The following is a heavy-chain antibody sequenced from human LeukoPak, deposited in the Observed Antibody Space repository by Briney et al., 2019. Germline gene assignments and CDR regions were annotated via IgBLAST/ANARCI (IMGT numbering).Heavy chain of an antibody. CDR1: GFTFSTFA. D-gene: IGHD2-8*01. CDR2: ISSSSMTV. CDR3: ARDLQEDATPPLGY. V-gene: IGHV3-48*01. Sequence: GGSLRLSCAASGFTFSTFAMLWVRQAPGKGLEWLSYISSSSMTVYYADSVKGRFTISRDNGKNSLFLQMNSLRAEDTGVYYCARDLQEDATPPLGYWGQGTLVTVSS. J-gene: IGHJ4*02.